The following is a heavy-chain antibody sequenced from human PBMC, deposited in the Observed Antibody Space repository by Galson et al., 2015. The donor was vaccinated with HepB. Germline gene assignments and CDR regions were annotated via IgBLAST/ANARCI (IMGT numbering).Heavy chain of an antibody. CDR2: INAGNGDT. Sequence: SVKVSCKASGYTFTNYAMYWVRQAPGQRLEWMGWINAGNGDTKYSQKFQGRITITRDTSASTAYMELSSLRSEDTAVYYCARGGVGANWYFDLWGRDTLVTVSS. D-gene: IGHD1-26*01. CDR3: ARGGVGANWYFDL. CDR1: GYTFTNYA. V-gene: IGHV1-3*01. J-gene: IGHJ2*01.